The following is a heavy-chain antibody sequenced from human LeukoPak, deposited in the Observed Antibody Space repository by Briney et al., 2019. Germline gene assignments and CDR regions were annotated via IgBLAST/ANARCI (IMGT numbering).Heavy chain of an antibody. V-gene: IGHV4-38-2*02. Sequence: SETLSLTCTVPGYSISNGYYWGWIRQPPGKGLEWVGSIYHRGSTYYNPSLRSRVTISLDRSKNQFSLKLSSVTAADTAVYYCARDFPISDNNRFDSWGQGTLVTVSS. CDR3: ARDFPISDNNRFDS. CDR1: GYSISNGYY. D-gene: IGHD2-21*01. J-gene: IGHJ5*01. CDR2: IYHRGST.